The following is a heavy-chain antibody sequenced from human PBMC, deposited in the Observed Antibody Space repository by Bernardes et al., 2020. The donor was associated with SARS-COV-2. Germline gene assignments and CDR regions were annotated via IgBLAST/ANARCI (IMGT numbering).Heavy chain of an antibody. CDR3: AREGAVLTWSGYRPIDY. J-gene: IGHJ4*02. V-gene: IGHV1-2*02. Sequence: ASVKVSCKASGYTFTGYYMHWVRQAPGQGLEWMGWINPNSGGTNYAQKFQGRVTMTRDTSISTAYMELSRLRSDDTAVYYCAREGAVLTWSGYRPIDYWGQGTLVTVSS. D-gene: IGHD3-3*01. CDR2: INPNSGGT. CDR1: GYTFTGYY.